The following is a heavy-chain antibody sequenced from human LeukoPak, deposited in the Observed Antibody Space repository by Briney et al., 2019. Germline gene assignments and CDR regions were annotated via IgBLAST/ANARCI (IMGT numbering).Heavy chain of an antibody. CDR3: ARDTRYYYDSSAYYRSDAFDI. Sequence: GASVKVSCKASGYTFTGYYIHWVRQAPGLGLEWMGWINPNSGGTNYAQKFQGRVTMTRDTSISTAYMELSRLRSDDAAVYYCARDTRYYYDSSAYYRSDAFDIWGQGTMVTVSS. J-gene: IGHJ3*02. V-gene: IGHV1-2*02. CDR2: INPNSGGT. D-gene: IGHD3-22*01. CDR1: GYTFTGYY.